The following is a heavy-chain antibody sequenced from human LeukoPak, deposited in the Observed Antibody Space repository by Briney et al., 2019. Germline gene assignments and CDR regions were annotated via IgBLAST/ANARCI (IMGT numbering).Heavy chain of an antibody. CDR3: ARAKPYYGMDV. CDR2: ISSSSYI. J-gene: IGHJ6*02. Sequence: NTGGSLRLSCAASGFTFSSYSMNWVRQAPGKGLEWVSSISSSSYIYYADSVKGRFTISRDNAKNSLYLQMNSLRAEDTAVYYCARAKPYYGMDVWGQGTTVAVSS. V-gene: IGHV3-21*01. CDR1: GFTFSSYS.